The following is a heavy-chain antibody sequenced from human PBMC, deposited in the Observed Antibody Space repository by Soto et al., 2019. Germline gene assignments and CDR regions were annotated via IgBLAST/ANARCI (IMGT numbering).Heavy chain of an antibody. Sequence: GGSLRLSCAASGFTFDDYAMHWVRQAPGKGLEWVSGISWNSGSIGYADSVKGRFTISRDNAKNSLYLQMNSLRAEDTALYYCAKDPKPTTYCSSTSCYDKRYYFDYWGQGTLVTVSS. CDR3: AKDPKPTTYCSSTSCYDKRYYFDY. V-gene: IGHV3-9*01. CDR2: ISWNSGSI. J-gene: IGHJ4*02. CDR1: GFTFDDYA. D-gene: IGHD2-2*01.